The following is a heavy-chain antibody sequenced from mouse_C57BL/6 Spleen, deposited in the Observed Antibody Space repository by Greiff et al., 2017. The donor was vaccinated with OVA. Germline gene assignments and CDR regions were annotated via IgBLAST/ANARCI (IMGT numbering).Heavy chain of an antibody. D-gene: IGHD2-4*01. Sequence: VKLQESGAELARPGASVKLSCKASGYTFTSYGISWVKQRTGQGLEWIGEIYPRSGNTYYNEKFKGKATLTADKSSSTAYMELRSLTSEDSAVYFCARRYYDYDDAMDYWGQGTSVTVSS. CDR2: IYPRSGNT. V-gene: IGHV1-81*01. J-gene: IGHJ4*01. CDR1: GYTFTSYG. CDR3: ARRYYDYDDAMDY.